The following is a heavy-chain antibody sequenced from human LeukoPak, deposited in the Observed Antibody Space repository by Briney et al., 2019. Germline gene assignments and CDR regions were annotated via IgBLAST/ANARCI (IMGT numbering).Heavy chain of an antibody. CDR2: IDHAGTT. J-gene: IGHJ4*02. CDR3: AREVLGGSSWYFRPDHNFDY. CDR1: GGSIITNDYW. Sequence: TSETLSLTCVVSGGSIITNDYWWGWIRQPPGKGLEWIGTIDHAGTTFYNVSLKSRVTISVDTPNNQFSLRLNSVGAADTAVYYCAREVLGGSSWYFRPDHNFDYWGQGTLVTVSS. V-gene: IGHV4-39*02. D-gene: IGHD6-13*01.